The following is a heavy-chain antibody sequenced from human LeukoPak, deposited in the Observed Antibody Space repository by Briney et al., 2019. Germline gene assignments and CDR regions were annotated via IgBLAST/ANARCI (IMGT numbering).Heavy chain of an antibody. J-gene: IGHJ5*02. Sequence: ASVKVSCKVSGYTLTELSMHWVRQAPGKGLEWMGGFDPEDGETIYAQKFQGRVTMTEDTSTDTAYMELSSLRSEDTAVYYCASGYSSIDWFDPWGQGTLVTVSS. V-gene: IGHV1-24*01. CDR2: FDPEDGET. CDR3: ASGYSSIDWFDP. D-gene: IGHD6-13*01. CDR1: GYTLTELS.